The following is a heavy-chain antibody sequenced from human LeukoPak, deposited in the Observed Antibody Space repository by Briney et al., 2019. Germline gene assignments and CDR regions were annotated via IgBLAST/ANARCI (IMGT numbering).Heavy chain of an antibody. Sequence: ASVKVSCKASGYTFTSYAMHWVRQAPGQRLEWMGWINAGNGNTKYSQKFQGRVTITRDTSASTAYMELSSLRSEDTAVYYCARDQDDYGGNDLRADYGMDVWGQGTTVTVSS. D-gene: IGHD4-23*01. V-gene: IGHV1-3*01. CDR1: GYTFTSYA. J-gene: IGHJ6*02. CDR3: ARDQDDYGGNDLRADYGMDV. CDR2: INAGNGNT.